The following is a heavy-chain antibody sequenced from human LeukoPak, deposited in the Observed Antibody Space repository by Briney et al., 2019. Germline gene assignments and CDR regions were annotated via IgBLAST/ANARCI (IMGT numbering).Heavy chain of an antibody. J-gene: IGHJ6*03. CDR3: AKDGGGYYPYYYMDV. V-gene: IGHV3-30*02. CDR1: GFTFNSYG. CDR2: IRFDGSNN. Sequence: PGGSLRLSCAASGFTFNSYGIHWVRQAPGKGLEWVAFIRFDGSNNYYADSVKGRFTISRDNSKNTLYLQMNSLRAEDTAVYYCAKDGGGYYPYYYMDVWGKGTTVTISS. D-gene: IGHD3-22*01.